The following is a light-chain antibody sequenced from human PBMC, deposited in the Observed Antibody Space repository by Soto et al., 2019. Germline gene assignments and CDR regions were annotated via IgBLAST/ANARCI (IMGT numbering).Light chain of an antibody. CDR2: DAS. Sequence: EIVLTQSPATLSLSPGERATLSCRASQSVSSYLAWYQPKPGQAPRLLIYDASNRATGIPARFSGSGSGTDFTLTISSLEPEDFAVYYCQQRSNWGGVTFGGGTKVEIK. V-gene: IGKV3-11*01. CDR1: QSVSSY. CDR3: QQRSNWGGVT. J-gene: IGKJ4*01.